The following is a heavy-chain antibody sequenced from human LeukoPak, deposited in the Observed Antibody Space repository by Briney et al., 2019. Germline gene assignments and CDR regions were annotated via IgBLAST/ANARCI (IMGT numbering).Heavy chain of an antibody. D-gene: IGHD1-26*01. V-gene: IGHV1-3*03. CDR3: ARGVIGIVGAIPYYFDY. CDR1: GYTFTSYA. Sequence: AASVKVSCKASGYTFTSYAMHWVRQAPGQRLEWMGWINAGNGNTKYSQEFQGRVTITRDTSASTAYMELSSLRSEDMAVYYCARGVIGIVGAIPYYFDYWGQGTLVTVSS. J-gene: IGHJ4*02. CDR2: INAGNGNT.